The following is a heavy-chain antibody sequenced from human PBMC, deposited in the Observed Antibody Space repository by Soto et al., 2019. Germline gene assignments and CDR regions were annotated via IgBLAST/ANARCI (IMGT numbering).Heavy chain of an antibody. CDR3: AREDFGLVIRFVP. D-gene: IGHD3-3*01. CDR2: ISSSSSYI. CDR1: GFTFSSYS. V-gene: IGHV3-21*01. J-gene: IGHJ5*02. Sequence: LRLSCAASGFTFSSYSMNWVRQAPGKGLEWVSSISSSSSYIYYADSVKGRFTISRDNAKNSLYLQMNSLRAEDTAVYYWAREDFGLVIRFVPWGQGPLVNVSS.